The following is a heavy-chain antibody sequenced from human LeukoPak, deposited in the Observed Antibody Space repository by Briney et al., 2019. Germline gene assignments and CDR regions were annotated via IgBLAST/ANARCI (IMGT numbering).Heavy chain of an antibody. D-gene: IGHD6-13*01. CDR1: GYTFTSYY. Sequence: ASVKVSCKASGYTFTSYYMHWVRQAPGQGLEWMGIINPSGGSTNYAQKFQGRVSMTRDTSTRTVYMELSSLRSEDTAVYYCARLAAPGTSSDYWGQGTLVTVSS. CDR3: ARLAAPGTSSDY. CDR2: INPSGGST. V-gene: IGHV1-46*01. J-gene: IGHJ4*02.